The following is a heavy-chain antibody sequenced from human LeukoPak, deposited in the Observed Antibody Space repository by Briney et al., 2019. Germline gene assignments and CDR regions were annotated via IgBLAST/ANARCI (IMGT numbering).Heavy chain of an antibody. D-gene: IGHD1-26*01. CDR1: GFTFSSYA. V-gene: IGHV3-23*01. Sequence: GSLRLSCAASGFTFSSYAMSWVRQAPGKGLEWVSSISGSGGSTYYADSVKGRFTISRDNSKNTLYLQVNSLRAEDTAVYYCAKSSTYSGSLIDYWGQGTLASVSS. CDR2: ISGSGGST. J-gene: IGHJ4*02. CDR3: AKSSTYSGSLIDY.